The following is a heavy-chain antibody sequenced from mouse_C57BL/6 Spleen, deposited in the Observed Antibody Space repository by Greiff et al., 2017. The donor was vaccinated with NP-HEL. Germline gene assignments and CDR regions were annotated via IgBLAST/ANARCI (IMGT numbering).Heavy chain of an antibody. CDR1: GYTFTDYY. CDR2: INPNNGGT. Sequence: EVQLQQSGPELVKPGASVKISCKASGYTFTDYYMNWVKQSHGKSLEWIGDINPNNGGTSYNQKFKGKATLTVDKSSSTAYMELRSLTSEDSAVYYCARDSNYPFAYRGQGTLVTVSA. J-gene: IGHJ3*01. CDR3: ARDSNYPFAY. D-gene: IGHD2-5*01. V-gene: IGHV1-26*01.